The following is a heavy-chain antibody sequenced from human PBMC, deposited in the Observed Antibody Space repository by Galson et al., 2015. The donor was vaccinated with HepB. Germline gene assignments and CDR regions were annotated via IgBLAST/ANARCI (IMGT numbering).Heavy chain of an antibody. Sequence: SLRLSCAASDSTFSSYTMNWVRQIPGKGLQWVSYISANGATIHYADSVKGRFTIARDNAKNTMWLQMNSLRAEDTAVYFCAREGDSSGHCGVFDIWGQGTKVTVSS. V-gene: IGHV3-48*04. D-gene: IGHD6-25*01. CDR2: ISANGATI. CDR1: DSTFSSYT. J-gene: IGHJ3*02. CDR3: AREGDSSGHCGVFDI.